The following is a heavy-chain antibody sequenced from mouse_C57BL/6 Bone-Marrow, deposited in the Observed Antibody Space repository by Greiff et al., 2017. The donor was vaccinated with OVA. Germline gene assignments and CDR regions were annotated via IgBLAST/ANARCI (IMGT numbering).Heavy chain of an antibody. D-gene: IGHD2-1*01. CDR3: ATPSIYYGKGDWYFDV. Sequence: QVTLKESGAELVKPGASVKMSCKASGYTFTTYPIEWMKQNHGKSLEWIGNFHPYNDDTKYNEKFKGKATLTVEKSSSTVYLELSRLTSDDSAVYYCATPSIYYGKGDWYFDVWGTGTTVTVSS. CDR2: FHPYNDDT. J-gene: IGHJ1*03. CDR1: GYTFTTYP. V-gene: IGHV1-47*01.